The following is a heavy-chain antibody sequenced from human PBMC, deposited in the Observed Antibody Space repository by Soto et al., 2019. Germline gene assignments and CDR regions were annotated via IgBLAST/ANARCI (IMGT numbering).Heavy chain of an antibody. CDR3: ARWPLLLVSTANYGMDV. Sequence: LRLSCAASDLSVSAAYMAWVRQAPGKGLEWVSVLLSGGATYYADSVKGRFTISRDISENTVYLQMRSLRVEDTAVYYCARWPLLLVSTANYGMDVWGHGTTVTVSS. D-gene: IGHD2-8*02. CDR2: LLSGGAT. V-gene: IGHV3-53*01. J-gene: IGHJ6*02. CDR1: DLSVSAAY.